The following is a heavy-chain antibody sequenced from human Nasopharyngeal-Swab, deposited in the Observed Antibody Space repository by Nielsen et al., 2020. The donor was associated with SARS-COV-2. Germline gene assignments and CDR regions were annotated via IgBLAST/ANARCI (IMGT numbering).Heavy chain of an antibody. V-gene: IGHV5-51*01. J-gene: IGHJ3*02. CDR2: ISPGDSDT. CDR1: GYSFTSYW. D-gene: IGHD1-26*01. Sequence: GGSLRLSCKGSGYSFTSYWIGCVRQLPGKGLGWMGIISPGDSDTRYSPSFQGQVTISTDKSISTAYLQWSSLKASDTAMYYCARQSGSYYDIADAFDIWGQGTMVTVSS. CDR3: ARQSGSYYDIADAFDI.